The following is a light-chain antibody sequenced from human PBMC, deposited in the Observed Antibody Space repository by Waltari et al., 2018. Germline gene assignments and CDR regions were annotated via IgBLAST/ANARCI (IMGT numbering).Light chain of an antibody. CDR1: QSISSW. V-gene: IGKV1-5*03. J-gene: IGKJ1*01. Sequence: DIQMTQSPSTLSASVGDRVTITCRASQSISSWLAWYQQKPGKAPKLLVYKSSSLESGVPSRFSGSGSGTEFTLTIISLQPDDFATYYCQQYNSYSWTFGQGTKVEIK. CDR2: KSS. CDR3: QQYNSYSWT.